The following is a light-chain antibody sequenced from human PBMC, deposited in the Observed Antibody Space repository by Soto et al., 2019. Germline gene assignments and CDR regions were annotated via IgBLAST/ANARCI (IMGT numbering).Light chain of an antibody. CDR1: SSDVGGYNY. CDR3: SSYTSSNSPLV. V-gene: IGLV2-14*01. CDR2: DVS. Sequence: LTQPASVSASPGQSITISCTGTSSDVGGYNYVSWYQKHPGKAPKLMIYDVSNRPSGVSNRFSGSKSGNTASLTISGLQVEDEADYYCSSYTSSNSPLVFGTGTKVTVL. J-gene: IGLJ1*01.